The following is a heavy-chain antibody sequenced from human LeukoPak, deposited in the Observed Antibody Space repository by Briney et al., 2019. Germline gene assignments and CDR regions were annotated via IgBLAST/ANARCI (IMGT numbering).Heavy chain of an antibody. CDR3: ATHYYGSGRGPYGMDV. Sequence: TGEPLKISCKGSGYSFTSYWIGWVRQMAGKGLEWMGIIYPGDSDTRYSPSFQGQVTISADKSISTAYLQWSSLKASDTAMYYCATHYYGSGRGPYGMDVWGKGTTVTVSS. CDR1: GYSFTSYW. J-gene: IGHJ6*04. V-gene: IGHV5-51*01. D-gene: IGHD3-10*01. CDR2: IYPGDSDT.